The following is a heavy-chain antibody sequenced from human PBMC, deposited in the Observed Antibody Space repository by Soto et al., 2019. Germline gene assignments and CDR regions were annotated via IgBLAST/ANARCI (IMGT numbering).Heavy chain of an antibody. CDR2: IKQDGSEK. J-gene: IGHJ3*02. Sequence: PGGSLRLSCAASGFTFSSYWMSWVRQAPGKGLEWVANIKQDGSEKYYVDSVKGRFTISRDNAKNSLYLQLNSLTAEDTAVYYCVGNFMTKVGTEIWGQGTMVTVSS. CDR1: GFTFSSYW. D-gene: IGHD4-17*01. CDR3: VGNFMTKVGTEI. V-gene: IGHV3-7*01.